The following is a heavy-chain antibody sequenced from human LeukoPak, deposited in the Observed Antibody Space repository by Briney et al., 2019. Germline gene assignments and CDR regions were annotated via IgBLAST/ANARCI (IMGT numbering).Heavy chain of an antibody. J-gene: IGHJ6*03. D-gene: IGHD6-19*01. CDR3: ARVKSDSSGWRGREDYYYMDV. CDR2: INTNTGNP. CDR1: GYTFTNYA. Sequence: ASVKVSCKASGYTFTNYAVIWVRQAPGQGLEWMGWINTNTGNPTYAQGFTGRFVFSLETSVNTAYLQITSLKAEDTAVYYCARVKSDSSGWRGREDYYYMDVWGKGTTVTVSS. V-gene: IGHV7-4-1*02.